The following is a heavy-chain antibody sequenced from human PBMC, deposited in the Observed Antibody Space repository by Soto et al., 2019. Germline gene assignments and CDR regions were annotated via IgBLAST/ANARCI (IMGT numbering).Heavy chain of an antibody. CDR1: GYTVTHYS. Sequence: SVKVYCKASGYTVTHYSMHWVRQAPGQRLEWMGWINGGNGYTEYSQKFQGRVTITRDTSASTAYMELSGLTSEDTAVYYCAKPDRDSSGFYFFDYWGQGTLVTVYS. D-gene: IGHD3-22*01. J-gene: IGHJ4*02. CDR3: AKPDRDSSGFYFFDY. CDR2: INGGNGYT. V-gene: IGHV1-3*01.